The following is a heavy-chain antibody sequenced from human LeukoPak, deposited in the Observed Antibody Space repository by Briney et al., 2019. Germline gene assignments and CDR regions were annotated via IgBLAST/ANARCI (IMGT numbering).Heavy chain of an antibody. D-gene: IGHD5-18*01. V-gene: IGHV1-18*01. J-gene: IGHJ4*02. Sequence: ISAYNGNTTYAQKLQGRVTMTTDTSTSTAYMELRSLRSDDTAVYYCARVGYSYGYFADYWGQGTLVTVSS. CDR2: ISAYNGNT. CDR3: ARVGYSYGYFADY.